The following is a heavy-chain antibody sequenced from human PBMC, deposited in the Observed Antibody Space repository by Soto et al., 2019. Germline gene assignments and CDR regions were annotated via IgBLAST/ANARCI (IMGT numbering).Heavy chain of an antibody. V-gene: IGHV1-3*01. CDR1: GYTFTGYA. CDR3: ARDLGQQLVDY. D-gene: IGHD6-13*01. J-gene: IGHJ4*02. CDR2: INAGNGNT. Sequence: ASVKVSCKASGYTFTGYAMHWVRQAPGQRLEWMGWINAGNGNTKYSQKFQGRVTITRDTSASTAYMELRSLRSDDTAVYYCARDLGQQLVDYWGQGTLVTVSS.